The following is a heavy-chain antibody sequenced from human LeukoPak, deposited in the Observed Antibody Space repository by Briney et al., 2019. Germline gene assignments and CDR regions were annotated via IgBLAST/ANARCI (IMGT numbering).Heavy chain of an antibody. CDR2: IYYSGST. J-gene: IGHJ6*02. Sequence: SETLSLTCTVSGGSISSGGYYWSWIRQHPGKGLEWIGYIYYSGSTYYNPSLKSRVTISVDTSKNQFSLKLSSVTAADTAVYYCARRGKYYYYGMDVWGQGTTVTVSS. CDR3: ARRGKYYYYGMDV. V-gene: IGHV4-31*03. CDR1: GGSISSGGYY. D-gene: IGHD3-10*01.